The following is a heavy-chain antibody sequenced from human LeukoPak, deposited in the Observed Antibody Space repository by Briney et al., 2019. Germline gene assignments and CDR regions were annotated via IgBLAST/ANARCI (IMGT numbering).Heavy chain of an antibody. Sequence: PGGSLRLSCAASGFTFSSYAMSWVRQAPGKGLEWVSAISGSGGSTYYADSVKGRFTISRDNSKNTLYLQMNSLRAEDTAVYYCAKNIYDYVWGSYRYAPGYYSDYWGQGTLVTVSS. CDR1: GFTFSSYA. D-gene: IGHD3-16*02. V-gene: IGHV3-23*01. CDR2: ISGSGGST. CDR3: AKNIYDYVWGSYRYAPGYYSDY. J-gene: IGHJ4*02.